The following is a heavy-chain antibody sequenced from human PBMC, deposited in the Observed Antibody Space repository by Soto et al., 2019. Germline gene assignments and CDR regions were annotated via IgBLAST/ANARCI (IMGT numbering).Heavy chain of an antibody. D-gene: IGHD6-13*01. CDR2: IYHSGST. CDR3: AGIIAAAGTIFDY. V-gene: IGHV4-4*02. CDR1: GGSISSSDW. Sequence: SETLSLTCAVSGGSISSSDWWGWVRKPPGKGLEWIGEIYHSGSTNYNPSLKSRVTISVDKSKNQFSLKLSSVTAADTAVYYCAGIIAAAGTIFDYWGQGTLVTVSS. J-gene: IGHJ4*02.